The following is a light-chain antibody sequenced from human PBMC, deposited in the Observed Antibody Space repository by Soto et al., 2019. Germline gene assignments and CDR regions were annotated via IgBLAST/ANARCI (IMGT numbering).Light chain of an antibody. J-gene: IGKJ4*02. CDR2: RTS. V-gene: IGKV3-20*01. Sequence: EIVLTQSPGTLSLAPGERATLSCRASQSVSSSYLAWYQQKPGQAPSLLIYRTSSRATGIPDRFSGSGSGTDFTLTISRLEPEDFAVYYCQQYGSSPTFGGGTKVDIK. CDR3: QQYGSSPT. CDR1: QSVSSSY.